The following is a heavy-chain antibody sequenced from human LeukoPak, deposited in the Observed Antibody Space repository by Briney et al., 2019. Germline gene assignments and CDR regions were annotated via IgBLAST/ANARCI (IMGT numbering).Heavy chain of an antibody. J-gene: IGHJ4*02. V-gene: IGHV4-31*03. D-gene: IGHD2-2*01. Sequence: SETLSLTCTVSGGSISSGGYYWSWIRQHPGKGLEWIVYIYYSGSTYYNPSLKSRVTISVYTSKNQFSLKLSSVTAADTAVYYCARVFCSSTSCYPYFDYWGQGTLVTVSS. CDR1: GGSISSGGYY. CDR2: IYYSGST. CDR3: ARVFCSSTSCYPYFDY.